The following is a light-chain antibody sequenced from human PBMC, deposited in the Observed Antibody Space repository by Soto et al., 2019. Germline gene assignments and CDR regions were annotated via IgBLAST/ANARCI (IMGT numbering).Light chain of an antibody. V-gene: IGKV3-20*01. CDR2: AAT. CDR3: QQYGDSPFA. J-gene: IGKJ3*01. CDR1: QSIYINS. Sequence: EIVLTQSPGTLSLSPGERATLSCRASQSIYINSLAWYQHKRGQAPSLLIYAATVRATAVPDRFNGSGSGTDFALTISRLEPEDSAMYYCQQYGDSPFAFGPGTKLDVK.